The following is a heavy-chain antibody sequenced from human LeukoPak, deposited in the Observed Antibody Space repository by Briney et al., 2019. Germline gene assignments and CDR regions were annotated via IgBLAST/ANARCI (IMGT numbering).Heavy chain of an antibody. J-gene: IGHJ6*02. CDR2: IIPIFGTA. V-gene: IGHV1-69*01. Sequence: SVKVSCKASGGTFSSYAISWVRQAPGQGLEWMGGIIPIFGTANYAQKFQGRVTITADESTSTAYMELSSLRSEDTAVYYCAREMYSSGRYYYYGMDVWGRGTTVTVSS. CDR3: AREMYSSGRYYYYGMDV. CDR1: GGTFSSYA. D-gene: IGHD6-19*01.